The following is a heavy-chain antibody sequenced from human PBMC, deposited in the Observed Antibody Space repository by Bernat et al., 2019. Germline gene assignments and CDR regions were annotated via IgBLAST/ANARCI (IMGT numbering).Heavy chain of an antibody. CDR1: GFTFSSYG. V-gene: IGHV3-30*18. J-gene: IGHJ4*02. CDR2: ISYDGSNK. Sequence: QVQLVESGGGVVQPGRSLRLSCAASGFTFSSYGMHWVRQAPGKGLEWVAVISYDGSNKYYADSVKGRFTISRDNSKNTLYLQMNSLRAEDTAVYYWAKDEIVVGNYFDYWGQGTLVTVSS. CDR3: AKDEIVVGNYFDY. D-gene: IGHD3-22*01.